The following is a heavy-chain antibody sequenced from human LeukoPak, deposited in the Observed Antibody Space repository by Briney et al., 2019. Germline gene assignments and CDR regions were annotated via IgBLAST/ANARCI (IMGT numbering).Heavy chain of an antibody. Sequence: PSETLSLTCTVPGGSISSYYWSWIRQPPGKGLEWIGYIYYSGSTNYNPSLKSRVTISVDTSKNQFSLKLSSVTAADTAVYYCARTEYYDFWSGYYRFDPWGQGTLVTVSS. D-gene: IGHD3-3*01. V-gene: IGHV4-59*08. CDR3: ARTEYYDFWSGYYRFDP. J-gene: IGHJ5*02. CDR1: GGSISSYY. CDR2: IYYSGST.